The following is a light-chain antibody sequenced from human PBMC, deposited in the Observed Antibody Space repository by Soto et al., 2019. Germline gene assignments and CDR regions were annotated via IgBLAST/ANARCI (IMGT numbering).Light chain of an antibody. Sequence: QSALTQPASVSGSPGQSITISCTRTSSDVGTHKFVSWYQQHPGKAAKLMIYEGSHRPSGVSDRFSGSTSGNTASLTISGLQVEDEADYYCCSYAHSSVVFGGGTSVLFGGGTKLTVL. J-gene: IGLJ3*02. CDR1: SSDVGTHKF. V-gene: IGLV2-23*01. CDR2: EGS. CDR3: CSYAHSSVVFGGGTSVL.